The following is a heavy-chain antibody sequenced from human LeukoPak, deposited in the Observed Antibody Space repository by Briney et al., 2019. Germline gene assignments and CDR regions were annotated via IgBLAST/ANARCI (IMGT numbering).Heavy chain of an antibody. Sequence: GASVKVSCKASGGTFSSYAISWVRQAPGQGLEWMGGIIPIFGTANYAQKFQGRVTITADESTSTSYMELSSLRSEDTAVYYCARDSQSYDSAFDIWGQGTMVTVSS. J-gene: IGHJ3*02. CDR2: IIPIFGTA. CDR3: ARDSQSYDSAFDI. D-gene: IGHD3-22*01. V-gene: IGHV1-69*13. CDR1: GGTFSSYA.